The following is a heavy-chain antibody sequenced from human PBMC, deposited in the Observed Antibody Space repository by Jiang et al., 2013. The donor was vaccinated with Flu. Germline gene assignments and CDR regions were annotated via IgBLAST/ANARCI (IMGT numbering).Heavy chain of an antibody. Sequence: SGGSTSYAQKFQGRVTMTRNTSISTAYMELSSLRSEDTAVYYCARGRIWNYFDYWGQGTLVTVSS. CDR3: ARGRIWNYFDY. CDR2: SGGST. V-gene: IGHV1-46*01. J-gene: IGHJ4*02. D-gene: IGHD1-1*01.